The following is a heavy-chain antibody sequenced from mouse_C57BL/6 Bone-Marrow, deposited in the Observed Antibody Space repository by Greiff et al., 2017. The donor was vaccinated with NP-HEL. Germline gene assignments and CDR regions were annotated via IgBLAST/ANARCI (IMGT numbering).Heavy chain of an antibody. D-gene: IGHD4-1*01. CDR2: IDPSDSYT. J-gene: IGHJ2*01. Sequence: QVQLQQSGAELVKPGASVKLSCKASGYTFTSYWMQWVKQRPGQGLEWIGEIDPSDSYTNYNQKFKGKATLTVDTSSSTAYMQLSSLTSEDSAVYYCARDWDYFDYWGQGTTLTVSS. CDR3: ARDWDYFDY. V-gene: IGHV1-50*01. CDR1: GYTFTSYW.